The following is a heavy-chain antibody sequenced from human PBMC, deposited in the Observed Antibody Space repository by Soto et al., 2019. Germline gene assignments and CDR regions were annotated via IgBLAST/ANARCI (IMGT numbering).Heavy chain of an antibody. CDR3: AKVSSSSWYRSYDY. V-gene: IGHV3-23*01. CDR2: ISGSGGST. CDR1: GFTFSSYA. D-gene: IGHD6-13*01. Sequence: GGSLRLSCAASGFTFSSYAMSWVRQAPGKGLEWVSAISGSGGSTYYADSVKGRFTISRDNSKNTLYLQMNSLRAEDTAVYYCAKVSSSSWYRSYDYWGQGTLVTVSS. J-gene: IGHJ4*02.